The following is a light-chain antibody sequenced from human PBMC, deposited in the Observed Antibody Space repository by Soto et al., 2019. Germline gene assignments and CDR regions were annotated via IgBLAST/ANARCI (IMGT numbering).Light chain of an antibody. V-gene: IGKV3-20*01. J-gene: IGKJ1*01. Sequence: EIVLTQSPGTLSLSPGERVTLSCRASQTVSSNYLAWYQQRPGQSPRLLIYGASSRATGIPGRFSGSGSGTDFTLTISRLEPEDFAVYYCHQYGRSPWTFGQGTKVEIK. CDR2: GAS. CDR1: QTVSSNY. CDR3: HQYGRSPWT.